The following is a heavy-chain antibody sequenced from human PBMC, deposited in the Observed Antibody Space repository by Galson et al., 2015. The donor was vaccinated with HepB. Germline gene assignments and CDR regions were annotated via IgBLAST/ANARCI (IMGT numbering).Heavy chain of an antibody. V-gene: IGHV1-46*01. CDR3: ATAVAGTFAAFDI. J-gene: IGHJ3*02. CDR1: GYTFTSYY. CDR2: INPSGGST. Sequence: SVKVSCRASGYTFTSYYMHWVRQAPGQGLEWMGIINPSGGSTSYAQKFQGRVTMTRDTSTSTVYMELSSLRSEDTAVYYCATAVAGTFAAFDIWGQGTMVTVSS. D-gene: IGHD6-19*01.